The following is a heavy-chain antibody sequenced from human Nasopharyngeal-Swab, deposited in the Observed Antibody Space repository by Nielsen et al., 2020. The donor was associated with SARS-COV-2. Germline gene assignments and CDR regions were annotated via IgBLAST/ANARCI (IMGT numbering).Heavy chain of an antibody. CDR3: AHSADYDILTGP. V-gene: IGHV2-5*02. D-gene: IGHD3-9*01. Sequence: WIRQPPGKALEWLALIYWDDDRRYSPSLKSRLTITKDTSKNRVVLTMTNMDPVDIATYYCAHSADYDILTGPWGQGTLVTVSS. CDR2: IYWDDDR. J-gene: IGHJ5*02.